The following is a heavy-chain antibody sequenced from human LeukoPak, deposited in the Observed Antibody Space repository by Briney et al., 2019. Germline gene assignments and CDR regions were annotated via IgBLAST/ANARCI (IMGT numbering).Heavy chain of an antibody. V-gene: IGHV3-30*04. Sequence: PGGSLRLSCAASGFTFSSYAMHWVRQAPGKGLEWVAVISYDGSNKYYADSVRGRFTISRDNSKNTLYLQMNSLRAEDTAVYYCARARAYYYDSSGYLFGGQGTLVTVSS. CDR3: ARARAYYYDSSGYLF. CDR1: GFTFSSYA. CDR2: ISYDGSNK. J-gene: IGHJ4*02. D-gene: IGHD3-22*01.